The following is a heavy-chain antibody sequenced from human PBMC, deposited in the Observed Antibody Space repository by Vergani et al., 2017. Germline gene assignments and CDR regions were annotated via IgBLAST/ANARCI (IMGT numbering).Heavy chain of an antibody. CDR1: GYTVRRYA. CDR2: ISGSGGST. D-gene: IGHD6-13*01. V-gene: IGHV3-23*01. J-gene: IGHJ3*02. Sequence: EVQLLESGGGLVQPGGSLRLSCVASGYTVRRYAMSWVRQAPGKGLEWVSAISGSGGSTYYADSGKGRFTITRDNSKNSLYLQMNSLRAEDTALYYCAKDIAAAGTFAFDIWRQGTMVTVSS. CDR3: AKDIAAAGTFAFDI.